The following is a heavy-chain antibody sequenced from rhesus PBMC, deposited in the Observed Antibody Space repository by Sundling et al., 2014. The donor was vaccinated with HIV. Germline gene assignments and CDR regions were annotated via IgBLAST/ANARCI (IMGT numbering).Heavy chain of an antibody. CDR3: ARDRYTSSYLDH. Sequence: EVQLVESGGGVVQPGGSLRLSCAASGFIFDDYVIHWVRQAPGKGLEWVSGISWTGDSEGYADSVKGRFTISRDNAKNSLYLEMTRLRAEDTGFYYCARDRYTSSYLDHWGQGVLVTVSS. CDR2: ISWTGDSE. CDR1: GFIFDDYV. V-gene: IGHV3-201*01. J-gene: IGHJ4*01. D-gene: IGHD6-19*01.